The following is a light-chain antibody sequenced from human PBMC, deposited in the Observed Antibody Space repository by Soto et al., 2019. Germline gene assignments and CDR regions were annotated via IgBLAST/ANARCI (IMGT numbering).Light chain of an antibody. J-gene: IGKJ1*01. CDR2: DAS. V-gene: IGKV3-11*01. CDR1: QSVSSY. Sequence: EIVLTQSPATLPLSPGERATLSCRASQSVSSYLAWYQQKPGQAPRLLIYDASNRATGIPARFSGSGSGTDFTLTINRLEPEDFAVYFCQQYGDMWTFGQGTKVDIK. CDR3: QQYGDMWT.